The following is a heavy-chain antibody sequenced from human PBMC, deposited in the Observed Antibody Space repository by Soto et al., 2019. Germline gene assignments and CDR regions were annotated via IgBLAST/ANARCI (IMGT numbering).Heavy chain of an antibody. CDR3: ARWGITMVRNYGMDV. J-gene: IGHJ6*02. V-gene: IGHV5-51*01. CDR1: GYSFTSYW. CDR2: IYPGDSDT. D-gene: IGHD3-10*01. Sequence: ARESLKISCKGSGYSFTSYWIGWVRQMPGKGLEWMGIIYPGDSDTRYSPSFQGQVTISADKSISTAYLQWSSLKASDTAMYYCARWGITMVRNYGMDVWGQGTTVIVSS.